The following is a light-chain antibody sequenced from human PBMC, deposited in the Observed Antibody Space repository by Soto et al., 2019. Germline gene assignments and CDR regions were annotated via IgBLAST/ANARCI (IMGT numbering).Light chain of an antibody. CDR3: VLYVGSGIWV. V-gene: IGLV8-61*01. Sequence: QAVVTQEPSFSVSPGGTVTLTCGLSSGPVSTSHFPNWYQQTPGQPPRTLIYGTKTRSSGVPDRFSGSILGIRAALTIAGAQADDESDYYCVLYVGSGIWVFGGGTKVTVL. J-gene: IGLJ3*02. CDR2: GTK. CDR1: SGPVSTSHF.